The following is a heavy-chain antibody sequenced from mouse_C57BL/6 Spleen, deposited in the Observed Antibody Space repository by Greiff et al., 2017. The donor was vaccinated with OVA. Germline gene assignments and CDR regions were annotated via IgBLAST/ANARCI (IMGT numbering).Heavy chain of an antibody. CDR2: ISSGSSTI. D-gene: IGHD1-1*01. CDR3: ARGGLRAWFAD. CDR1: GFTFSDYG. V-gene: IGHV5-17*01. Sequence: DVHLVESGGGLVKPGGSLKLSCAASGFTFSDYGMHWVRQAPEKGLEWVAYISSGSSTIYYADTVKGRFTISRDNAKNTLFLQMTSLRSEDTAMDYCARGGLRAWFADWGQGTLVTVAA. J-gene: IGHJ3*01.